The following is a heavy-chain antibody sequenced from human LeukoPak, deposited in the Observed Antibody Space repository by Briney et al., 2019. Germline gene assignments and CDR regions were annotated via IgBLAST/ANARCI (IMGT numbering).Heavy chain of an antibody. D-gene: IGHD4-11*01. V-gene: IGHV5-51*01. CDR3: ARSPSVTTNDFDY. CDR2: IYPGDSDT. J-gene: IGHJ4*02. CDR1: GYSFTSYW. Sequence: GESVKISCKGSGYSFTSYWIGWVRQMPGKGLEWMGIIYPGDSDTRYSPSFQGQVTISADKSISTAYLQWSSLKASDTAMYYCARSPSVTTNDFDYGGQGTLVTVSS.